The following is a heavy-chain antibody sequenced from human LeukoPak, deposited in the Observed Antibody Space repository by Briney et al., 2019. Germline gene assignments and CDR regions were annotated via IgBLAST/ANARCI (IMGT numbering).Heavy chain of an antibody. V-gene: IGHV1-69*10. CDR3: ARDRAAGMFDY. J-gene: IGHJ4*02. Sequence: PWASVNVSCKASGGTFSSYAISWVRQAPGQGLEWMGRIIPILGIANYAQKFQGRVTITADKSTSTAYMELSSLRSEDTAVYYCARDRAAGMFDYWGQGTLVTVSS. CDR2: IIPILGIA. CDR1: GGTFSSYA. D-gene: IGHD6-13*01.